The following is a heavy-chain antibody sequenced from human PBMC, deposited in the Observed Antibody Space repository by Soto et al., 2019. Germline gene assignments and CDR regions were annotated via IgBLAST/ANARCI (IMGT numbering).Heavy chain of an antibody. CDR2: INHSGST. J-gene: IGHJ6*03. Sequence: QVQLQQWGAGLLKPSETLSLTCAVYGGSFSGYYWSWIRQPPGKGLEWIGEINHSGSTNYNPSLKSRVTIAVDTSKNQFPLKLSSVTAADTAVYYCAREKRGGIAARPYYYYSMDVWGKGTTVTVSS. D-gene: IGHD6-6*01. CDR3: AREKRGGIAARPYYYYSMDV. V-gene: IGHV4-34*01. CDR1: GGSFSGYY.